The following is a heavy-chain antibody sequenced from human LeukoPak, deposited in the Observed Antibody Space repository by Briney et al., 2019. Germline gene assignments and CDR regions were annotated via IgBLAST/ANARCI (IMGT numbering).Heavy chain of an antibody. CDR2: VHQDGSSK. V-gene: IGHV3-30*02. Sequence: PGGSLRLSCTASGFTFSTYGLHWVRQAPGMGLEWVAFVHQDGSSKYYADSVKGRFTISRDNSKNTLYLQMNSLRVEDTAMYYCAKGGEGWGQGTLVTVSS. CDR1: GFTFSTYG. CDR3: AKGGEG. D-gene: IGHD1-26*01. J-gene: IGHJ4*02.